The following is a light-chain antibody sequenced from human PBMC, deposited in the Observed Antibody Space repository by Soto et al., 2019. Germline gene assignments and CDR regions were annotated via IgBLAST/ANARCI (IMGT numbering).Light chain of an antibody. CDR1: QDIGTD. Sequence: DIQMTQSPSSLSASVADRVTITCWASQDIGTDLGWYQQKPGKAPERLIYEASVLQSGVPSRFSGSGSGTEFTLTISSLQPEDAATYYCQKYNSAPWTFGQGTKVDI. CDR3: QKYNSAPWT. J-gene: IGKJ1*01. CDR2: EAS. V-gene: IGKV1-17*01.